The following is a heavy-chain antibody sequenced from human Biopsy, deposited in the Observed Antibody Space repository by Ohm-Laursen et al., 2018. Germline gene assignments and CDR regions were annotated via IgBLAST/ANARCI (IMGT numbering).Heavy chain of an antibody. Sequence: ASVKVSCKTSGYTFTSYDITWVRQASGQGPEWIGWLNPVSGNSNFGQKFRGRVTVTSDTSISTAYMELSGLTSDDTATYYCGRAVRNQLLTDPWGQGTLVTVSS. CDR2: LNPVSGNS. V-gene: IGHV1-8*01. CDR3: GRAVRNQLLTDP. CDR1: GYTFTSYD. J-gene: IGHJ5*02. D-gene: IGHD1-7*01.